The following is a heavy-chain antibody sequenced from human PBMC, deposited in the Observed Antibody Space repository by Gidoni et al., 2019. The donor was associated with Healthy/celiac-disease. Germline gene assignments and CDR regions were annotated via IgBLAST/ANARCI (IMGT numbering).Heavy chain of an antibody. CDR3: AKDESAAVVVPAAIGAFDI. CDR1: GFTFRSYA. Sequence: EVQLVESGGGLVQPGGSLRLSCEAPGFTFRSYAMSWVRQAPGKGLEWVSAISGSGGSTYYADSVKGRFTISRDNSKNTLYLQMNSLRAEDTAVYYGAKDESAAVVVPAAIGAFDIWGQGTMVTVSS. D-gene: IGHD2-2*01. CDR2: ISGSGGST. V-gene: IGHV3-23*04. J-gene: IGHJ3*02.